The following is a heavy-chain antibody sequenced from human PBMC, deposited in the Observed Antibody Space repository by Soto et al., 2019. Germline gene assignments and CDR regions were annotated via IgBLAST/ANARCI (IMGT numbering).Heavy chain of an antibody. CDR2: IYYSGST. V-gene: IGHV4-39*01. D-gene: IGHD4-17*01. CDR3: ARPSQAYDYGVKGDAFDI. CDR1: GGSISSSSYY. Sequence: KTSETLSLTCTVSGGSISSSSYYWGWIRQPPGKGLEWIGSIYYSGSTYYNPSLKSRVTISVDTSKNQFSLKLSSVTAADTAVYYCARPSQAYDYGVKGDAFDIWGQGTMVTVSS. J-gene: IGHJ3*02.